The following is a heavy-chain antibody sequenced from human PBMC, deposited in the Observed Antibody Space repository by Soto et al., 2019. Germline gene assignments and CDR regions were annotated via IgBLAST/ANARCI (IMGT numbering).Heavy chain of an antibody. V-gene: IGHV4-59*08. D-gene: IGHD1-1*01. CDR2: IYYSGST. J-gene: IGHJ6*02. Sequence: SETLSLTCTVSGGSISSYYWSWIRQPPGKGLEWIGYIYYSGSTNYNPSLKSRVTISVDTSKNQFSLKLSSVTAADTAVYYCARLNSPRYYYYGMDVWGRGTTVTVSS. CDR1: GGSISSYY. CDR3: ARLNSPRYYYYGMDV.